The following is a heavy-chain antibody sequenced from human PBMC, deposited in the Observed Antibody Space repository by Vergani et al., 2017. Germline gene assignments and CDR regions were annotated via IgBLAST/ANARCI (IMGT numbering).Heavy chain of an antibody. V-gene: IGHV1-2*02. Sequence: QVQLVQSGAEVKKPGASVKVSCKASGYTFTGYYMHWVRQAPGQGLGWIGWINPNSGGTNYAQKFQGRVTMTRDTSISTAYMELSRLRSDDTAVYYCARVSSSWYHDAFDIWGQGTMVTVSS. CDR1: GYTFTGYY. D-gene: IGHD6-13*01. CDR2: INPNSGGT. J-gene: IGHJ3*02. CDR3: ARVSSSWYHDAFDI.